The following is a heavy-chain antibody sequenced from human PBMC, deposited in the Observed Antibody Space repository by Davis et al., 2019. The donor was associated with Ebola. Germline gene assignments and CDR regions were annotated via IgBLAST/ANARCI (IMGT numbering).Heavy chain of an antibody. J-gene: IGHJ6*02. CDR3: ARALYGYSYGRYYYYYGMDV. CDR1: GYTFTSYY. CDR2: ISAYNGNT. Sequence: ASVKVSCKASGYTFTSYYMHWVRQAPGQGLEWMGWISAYNGNTNYAQKLQGRVTMTTDTSTSTAYMELRSLRSDDTAVYYCARALYGYSYGRYYYYYGMDVWGQGTTVTVSS. D-gene: IGHD5-18*01. V-gene: IGHV1-18*04.